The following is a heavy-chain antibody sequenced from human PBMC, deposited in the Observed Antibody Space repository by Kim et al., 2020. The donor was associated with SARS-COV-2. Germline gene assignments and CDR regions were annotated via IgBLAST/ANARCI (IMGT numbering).Heavy chain of an antibody. D-gene: IGHD6-13*01. V-gene: IGHV3-11*04. J-gene: IGHJ6*02. Sequence: GGSLRLSCAASGFTFSDYYMSWIRQAPGKGLEWVSYISSSAGTIYYADSVKGRFTISRDNAKNSLYLQMNSLRAEDTAVYYCARHKSTSSWYHLGDYYYYDYGMDVWGQGTTVSVSS. CDR3: ARHKSTSSWYHLGDYYYYDYGMDV. CDR2: ISSSAGTI. CDR1: GFTFSDYY.